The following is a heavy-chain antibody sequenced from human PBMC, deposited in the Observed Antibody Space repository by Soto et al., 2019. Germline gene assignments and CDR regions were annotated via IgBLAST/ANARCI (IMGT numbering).Heavy chain of an antibody. CDR1: GLTFRDSG. D-gene: IGHD1-1*01. V-gene: IGHV3-30*18. Sequence: GGSLRLSCVVSGLTFRDSGMHWVRQAPGKGLEWVAVISFDGSERHYRDSVKGRFSISRDNSRNTLYLQMNSLRGDDSAVYYCANGNDGVRYYYGMDVWGQGSTVTVSS. CDR3: ANGNDGVRYYYGMDV. CDR2: ISFDGSER. J-gene: IGHJ6*02.